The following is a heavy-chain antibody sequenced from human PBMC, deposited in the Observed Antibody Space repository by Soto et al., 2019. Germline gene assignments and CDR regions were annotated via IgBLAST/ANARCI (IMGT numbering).Heavy chain of an antibody. J-gene: IGHJ4*02. CDR2: IYYSGST. CDR3: ARMRNILTGSPGHYDY. V-gene: IGHV4-59*01. CDR1: GGSISSYY. D-gene: IGHD3-9*01. Sequence: PSETLSLTCTVSGGSISSYYWSWIRQPPGKGLEWIGYIYYSGSTNYNPSLKSRVTISVDTSKNQFSLKLSSVTAADTAVYYCARMRNILTGSPGHYDYWGQGTLVTVSS.